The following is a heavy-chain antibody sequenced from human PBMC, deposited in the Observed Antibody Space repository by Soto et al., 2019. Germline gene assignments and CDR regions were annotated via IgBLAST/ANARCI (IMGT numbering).Heavy chain of an antibody. Sequence: ASVKVSCKASGYTFTGYYMHWVRQAPGQGLEWMGWINPNSGGTNYAQKFQGRVTMTRDTSISTAYMELSRLRSDDTAVYYCARELVQGHYYGMDVWGQGTTVTVSS. CDR2: INPNSGGT. CDR3: ARELVQGHYYGMDV. CDR1: GYTFTGYY. J-gene: IGHJ6*02. V-gene: IGHV1-2*02.